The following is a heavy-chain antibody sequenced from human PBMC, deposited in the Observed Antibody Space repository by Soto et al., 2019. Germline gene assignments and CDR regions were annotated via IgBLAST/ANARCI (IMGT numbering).Heavy chain of an antibody. D-gene: IGHD4-17*01. V-gene: IGHV2-5*01. CDR3: AHSREDHGMTTVTPGPIYYYYGMDV. CDR1: GFSLSTSGVG. Sequence: QITLKESGPSLVKPKQTLTLTCTFSGFSLSTSGVGVGWIRQPPGKALEWLALIYWNDDKRYSPSLKSRLTSTKHTSKNQVVLTMTNMDPVDTATYYCAHSREDHGMTTVTPGPIYYYYGMDVWGQGPTVTVSS. J-gene: IGHJ6*02. CDR2: IYWNDDK.